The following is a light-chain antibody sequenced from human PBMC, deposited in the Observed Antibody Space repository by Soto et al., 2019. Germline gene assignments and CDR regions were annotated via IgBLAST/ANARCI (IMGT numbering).Light chain of an antibody. CDR2: VTS. CDR3: PQGDNWPLT. J-gene: IGKJ5*01. CDR1: QGLSGS. Sequence: DIQMTQSPSSVSASVGDRVTITCRATQGLSGSLAWYQQKPGKAPKLLISVTSRLKSGVPSRFSGSASVTDFTIAIDSLQPEDLATYYWPQGDNWPLTFGHGRRMDIK. V-gene: IGKV1-12*01.